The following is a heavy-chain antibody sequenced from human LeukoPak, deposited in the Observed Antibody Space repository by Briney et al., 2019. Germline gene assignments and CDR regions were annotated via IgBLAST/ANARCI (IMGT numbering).Heavy chain of an antibody. CDR3: ARRGVAAAATNFDY. J-gene: IGHJ4*02. CDR1: GGSIGGYY. D-gene: IGHD3-10*01. V-gene: IGHV4-39*02. Sequence: SETLSLTCTVSGGSIGGYYWGWIRQPPGKGLEWIGSTYYSGTPYYNPSLETRLTISVDTSKSHFSLKLSSVTAADTAVYYCARRGVAAAATNFDYWGQGTLVTVSS. CDR2: TYYSGTP.